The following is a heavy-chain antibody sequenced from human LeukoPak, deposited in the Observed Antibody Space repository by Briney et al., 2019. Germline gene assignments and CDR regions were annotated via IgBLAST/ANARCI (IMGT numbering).Heavy chain of an antibody. CDR1: GFTFDNYA. Sequence: QTGGSLRLSCAAAGFTFDNYAMHWVRQAPGKGLEWVSLISGDGGTTYDADSVKGRFTISRDNSKNSLYLQMNSLRTEDTALYYCAKDIGGFSYAADYWGQGTLVTVSS. V-gene: IGHV3-43*02. CDR2: ISGDGGTT. J-gene: IGHJ4*02. D-gene: IGHD5-18*01. CDR3: AKDIGGFSYAADY.